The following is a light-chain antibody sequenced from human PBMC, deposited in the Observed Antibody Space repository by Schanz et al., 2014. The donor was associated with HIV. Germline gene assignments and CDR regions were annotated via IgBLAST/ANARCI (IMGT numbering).Light chain of an antibody. J-gene: IGKJ3*01. V-gene: IGKV1-17*01. CDR3: QQLDRSPLT. Sequence: IQMTQSPSSLSASVGDRVTITCRASQGIRNDLGWYEQKPGKAPKLLIYTASSLQSGVPSRFSGSGSGTEFTLTISSLQPEDFAIYYCQQLDRSPLTFGPGTKVDIK. CDR1: QGIRND. CDR2: TAS.